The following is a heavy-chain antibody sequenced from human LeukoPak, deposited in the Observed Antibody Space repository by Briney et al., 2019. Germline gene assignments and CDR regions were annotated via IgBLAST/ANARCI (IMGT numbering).Heavy chain of an antibody. CDR1: GFTFNNYA. CDR3: AKIGARGTLGATREFDC. J-gene: IGHJ4*02. D-gene: IGHD1-26*01. Sequence: GGSLRLSCAASGFTFNNYAMAWVRQAPGRGLEWVPAIAVSGGGTHYADSVKGRFTISRDNSKNTLYLQMNSLRAEDTAVYYCAKIGARGTLGATREFDCWGQGTLVTVSS. V-gene: IGHV3-23*01. CDR2: IAVSGGGT.